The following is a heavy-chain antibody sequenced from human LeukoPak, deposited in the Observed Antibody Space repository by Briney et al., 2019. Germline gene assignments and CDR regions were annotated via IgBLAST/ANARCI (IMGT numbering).Heavy chain of an antibody. CDR3: ARGRSLDV. CDR2: ISWNNGII. CDR1: GFTFSNYA. V-gene: IGHV3-23*01. D-gene: IGHD1-26*01. Sequence: GGSLRLSCAASGFTFSNYAMAWVRQAPGKGLEWVSGISWNNGIIDYADSVKGRFTISRDNSKNMLYLQMNSLRAEDTAVYYCARGRSLDVWGQGTTVTVSS. J-gene: IGHJ6*02.